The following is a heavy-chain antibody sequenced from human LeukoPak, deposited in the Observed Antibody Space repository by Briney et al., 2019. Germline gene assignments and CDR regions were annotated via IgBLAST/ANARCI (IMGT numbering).Heavy chain of an antibody. CDR3: AKTGRDYGDFFYFDY. D-gene: IGHD4-17*01. V-gene: IGHV3-23*01. CDR1: GFTFSSYA. Sequence: GGSLRLSCAASGFTFSSYAMSWVRQAPGKGLAWISTVSASGDSTYYADSVKGRFTIFRDNSKNTLYLQISSLRAEDTAVYYCAKTGRDYGDFFYFDYWGQGTLVTVSS. J-gene: IGHJ4*02. CDR2: VSASGDST.